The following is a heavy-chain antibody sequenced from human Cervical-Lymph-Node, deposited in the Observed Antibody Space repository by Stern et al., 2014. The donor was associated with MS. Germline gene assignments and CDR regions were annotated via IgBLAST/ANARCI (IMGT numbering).Heavy chain of an antibody. Sequence: QVTLRESGPVLVKPTETLTLTCTVSGFSLSHARMGVSWIRQPPGKPLEWLAHIFSNDEKFYSTSLKSRLTISRDTSKSQVVLTMTNMDPVDTATYYCARIEDNYGHMGEFDDWGQGTLVTVSS. CDR1: GFSLSHARMG. V-gene: IGHV2-26*01. J-gene: IGHJ4*02. D-gene: IGHD5-18*01. CDR3: ARIEDNYGHMGEFDD. CDR2: IFSNDEK.